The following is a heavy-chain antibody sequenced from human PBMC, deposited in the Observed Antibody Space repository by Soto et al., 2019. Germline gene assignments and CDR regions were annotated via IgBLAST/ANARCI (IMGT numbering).Heavy chain of an antibody. D-gene: IGHD2-8*01. V-gene: IGHV4-59*01. Sequence: PSETLSLTCTVSGTSISSYYWSWIRQPPGKGLEWIANIHYSGTTNYNPSLASRVTLSVDTSKNQFSLKMTSVTAADRAMYFCARYNSYAIDYWGRGTLVTVST. J-gene: IGHJ4*02. CDR1: GTSISSYY. CDR2: IHYSGTT. CDR3: ARYNSYAIDY.